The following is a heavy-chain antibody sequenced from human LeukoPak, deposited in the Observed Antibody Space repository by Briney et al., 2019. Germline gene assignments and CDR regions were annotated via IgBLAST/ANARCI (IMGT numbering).Heavy chain of an antibody. CDR2: IYYRGST. CDR1: GGSINNYY. J-gene: IGHJ4*02. V-gene: IGHV4-59*01. D-gene: IGHD4-17*01. Sequence: PSETLAVTRTVSGGSINNYYWSWIRQPPGKGLEWIGYIYYRGSTNYNPSLKSRGTFSVDTSKNQFSLKLNSVTAADTAVYYCARGGDYGDLRYFDYWGQERLGTVSS. CDR3: ARGGDYGDLRYFDY.